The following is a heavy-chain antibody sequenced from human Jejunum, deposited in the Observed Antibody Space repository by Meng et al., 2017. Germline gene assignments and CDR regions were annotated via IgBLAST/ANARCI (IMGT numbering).Heavy chain of an antibody. CDR2: INTKTGNP. D-gene: IGHD1-26*01. V-gene: IGHV7-4-1*02. CDR3: ATSGGGFDY. Sequence: QVQMVRSGSELKKPGASGKVSCMATVYTFTNYDINWVRQAPGQGLEWMGWINTKTGNPMYAQGFTGRFVFSLDTSVSTAHLHISTLTPEDTAVYYCATSGGGFDYWGQGTLVTVSS. J-gene: IGHJ4*02. CDR1: VYTFTNYD.